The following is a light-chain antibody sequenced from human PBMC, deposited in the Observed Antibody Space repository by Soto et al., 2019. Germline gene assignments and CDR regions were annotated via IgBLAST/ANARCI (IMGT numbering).Light chain of an antibody. CDR3: CSYAGSSTSVL. J-gene: IGLJ2*01. V-gene: IGLV2-23*01. CDR2: EGT. CDR1: SSDVGSYNL. Sequence: QSALTQPASVSGSPGQSITISCTGTSSDVGSYNLVSWYQQLPDKAPKLMIYEGTKRPSGISNRFSGSKSGNTASLTISGLQAEEEADYYCCSYAGSSTSVLFGGGTKLTVL.